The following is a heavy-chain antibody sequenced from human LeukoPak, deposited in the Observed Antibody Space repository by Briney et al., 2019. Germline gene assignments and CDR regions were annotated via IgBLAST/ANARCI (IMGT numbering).Heavy chain of an antibody. CDR3: ARVRVYGYVWGSYRHPFDY. CDR2: INPNSGGT. D-gene: IGHD3-16*02. J-gene: IGHJ4*02. Sequence: ASVKVSCKASGYTFTGYYMHWVRQAPGQGLEWMGWINPNSGGTNYAQKFQGRVTMTRDTSISTAYMELSRLRSDDTAVYYCARVRVYGYVWGSYRHPFDYWGQGTLVTVSS. V-gene: IGHV1-2*02. CDR1: GYTFTGYY.